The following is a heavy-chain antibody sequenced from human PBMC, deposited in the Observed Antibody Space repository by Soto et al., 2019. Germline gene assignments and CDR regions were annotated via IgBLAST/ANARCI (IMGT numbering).Heavy chain of an antibody. CDR3: ARAPPWEPLDY. V-gene: IGHV3-33*01. D-gene: IGHD1-1*01. CDR2: IWDDGSNK. CDR1: GFTFSSYG. Sequence: QVQLVESGGGVVQPGRSLRLSCAASGFTFSSYGMHWVRQAPGKGLEWVAVIWDDGSNKYYADSVKGRFTISRDNSKNTLYLQMNSLRAEDTAVYYCARAPPWEPLDYWGQGTLVTVSS. J-gene: IGHJ4*02.